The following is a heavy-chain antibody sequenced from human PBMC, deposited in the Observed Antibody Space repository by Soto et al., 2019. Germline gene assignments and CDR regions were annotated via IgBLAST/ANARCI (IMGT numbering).Heavy chain of an antibody. Sequence: SVKVSCKASGGTFSSYAISWVRQAPGQGLEWMGGIIPIFGTANYAQKFQGRVTITADESTSTAYMELSSLRSEDTATYYCVHTGYSYDPFGYWGRGTLVTVSS. CDR1: GGTFSSYA. J-gene: IGHJ4*02. CDR2: IIPIFGTA. CDR3: VHTGYSYDPFGY. V-gene: IGHV1-69*13. D-gene: IGHD5-18*01.